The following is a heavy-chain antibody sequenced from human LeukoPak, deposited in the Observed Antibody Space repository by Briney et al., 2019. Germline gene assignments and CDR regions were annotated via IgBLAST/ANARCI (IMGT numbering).Heavy chain of an antibody. V-gene: IGHV3-74*01. CDR2: INSDASST. CDR1: GFTFSSYW. J-gene: IGHJ3*02. D-gene: IGHD7-27*01. CDR3: ASVTVLGKRNAFDN. Sequence: GGSLRLSCAASGFTFSSYWMHWVRQALGKGLVWVSRINSDASSTNYADSVKGRFTISRDNAKNTLYLQMNSLRTEDTAVYYCASVTVLGKRNAFDNWGQGIMVTVSS.